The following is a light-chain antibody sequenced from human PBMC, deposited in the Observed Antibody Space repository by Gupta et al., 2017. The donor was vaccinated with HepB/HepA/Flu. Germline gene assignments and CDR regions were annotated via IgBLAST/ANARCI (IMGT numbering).Light chain of an antibody. CDR2: GAS. CDR1: QTVSSSY. J-gene: IGKJ5*01. CDR3: QHEGSSPFT. Sequence: EIVLTQSPGTQSLSPGERAALSCWASQTVSSSYLAWYQQKPGQAPRLLIYGASSRATGIPDRFSGSGSGIRFTLTISGREPEDFAVYYCQHEGSSPFTFGQGTQVEIK. V-gene: IGKV3-20*01.